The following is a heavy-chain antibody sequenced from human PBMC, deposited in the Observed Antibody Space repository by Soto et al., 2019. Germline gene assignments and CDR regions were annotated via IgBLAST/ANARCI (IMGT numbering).Heavy chain of an antibody. Sequence: QGQLVQSGAEVRKPGASVNISCRASGFTFSDHLINWVRQVPGQSLERMGWINPDNGNTKYSQTLQGRVTISRHSSASIVYVEVSDLTSEDTAVFSCARDIMSVGPRANDDFDGWGQGTMVTVSS. V-gene: IGHV1-3*01. CDR2: INPDNGNT. J-gene: IGHJ3*01. D-gene: IGHD2-8*01. CDR1: GFTFSDHL. CDR3: ARDIMSVGPRANDDFDG.